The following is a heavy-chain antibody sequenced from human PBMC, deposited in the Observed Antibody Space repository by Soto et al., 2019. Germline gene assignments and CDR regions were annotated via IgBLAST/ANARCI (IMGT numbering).Heavy chain of an antibody. D-gene: IGHD4-17*01. Sequence: PSETLSLTYTVSGGSVTNSSYYWGWIRQSPGKGLEWIGSVYYRGRSYSKSSVKSRVTISVDTSKNRFSLSLNSVTASDTAVYFCVSQRTTVPTQAYFDYWGPGALVTVSS. CDR3: VSQRTTVPTQAYFDY. CDR2: VYYRGRS. V-gene: IGHV4-39*01. J-gene: IGHJ4*02. CDR1: GGSVTNSSYY.